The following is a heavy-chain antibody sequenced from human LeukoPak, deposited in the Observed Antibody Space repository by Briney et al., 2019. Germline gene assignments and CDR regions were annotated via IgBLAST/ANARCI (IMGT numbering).Heavy chain of an antibody. J-gene: IGHJ5*02. CDR2: IKQDGSEK. CDR1: GFTFSNYG. Sequence: GSLRLSCAASGFTFSNYGMTWVRQAPGKGLEWVANIKQDGSEKYYVDSVKGRFTISRDNAKNSLYLQMNSLRAEDMAVYYCARGHVWFDPWGQGTLVTVSS. V-gene: IGHV3-7*05. CDR3: ARGHVWFDP.